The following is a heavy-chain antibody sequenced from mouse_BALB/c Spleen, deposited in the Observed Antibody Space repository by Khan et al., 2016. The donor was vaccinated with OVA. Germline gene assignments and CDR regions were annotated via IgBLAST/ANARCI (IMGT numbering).Heavy chain of an antibody. CDR3: ARGNWQYYYFDY. D-gene: IGHD4-1*01. CDR1: GYRFTSYI. J-gene: IGHJ2*01. Sequence: EVQLQESGPELVKPGTSVKMSCKASGYRFTSYIIHWVKQKPGQGLEWIGYINPYNGATKYNEKFKGKATLTSDKSSNTAYMELSSLTSEDSAVFYCARGNWQYYYFDYWGQGTTRTVSS. V-gene: IGHV1S136*01. CDR2: INPYNGAT.